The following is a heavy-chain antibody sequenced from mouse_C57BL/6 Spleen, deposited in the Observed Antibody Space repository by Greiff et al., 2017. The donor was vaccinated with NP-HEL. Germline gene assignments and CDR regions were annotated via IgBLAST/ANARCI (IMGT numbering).Heavy chain of an antibody. CDR1: GYSFTSYY. CDR2: IYPGSGNT. V-gene: IGHV1-66*01. D-gene: IGHD1-1*01. Sequence: QVQLQQSGPELVKPGASVKISCKASGYSFTSYYIHWVKPRPGQGLEWIGWIYPGSGNTKYNEKFKGKATLTADTSSSTAYMQLSSLTSEDSAVYYCARTLTTGSLDYWGQGTTLTVSS. CDR3: ARTLTTGSLDY. J-gene: IGHJ2*01.